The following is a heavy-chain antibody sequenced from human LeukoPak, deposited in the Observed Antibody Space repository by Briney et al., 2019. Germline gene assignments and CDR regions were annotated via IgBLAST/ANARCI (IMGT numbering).Heavy chain of an antibody. CDR3: AKAGDYDILTGYPAYFDY. J-gene: IGHJ4*02. D-gene: IGHD3-9*01. V-gene: IGHV3-9*01. CDR2: ISGNSGSI. Sequence: PGWSLRLSCAASVFTFDDYAMHWLRQAPGKGREGASGISGNSGSIGYADSVKRRFTISRDNAKNSLYLQMNSLRAEDTALYYCAKAGDYDILTGYPAYFDYWGQGTLVTVSS. CDR1: VFTFDDYA.